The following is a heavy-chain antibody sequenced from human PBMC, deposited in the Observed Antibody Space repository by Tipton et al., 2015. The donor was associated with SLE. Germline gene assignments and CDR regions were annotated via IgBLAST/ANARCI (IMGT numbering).Heavy chain of an antibody. J-gene: IGHJ6*02. CDR3: AKDSEGYYYGMDV. D-gene: IGHD1-26*01. CDR1: GFTFSSYG. V-gene: IGHV3-30*02. CDR2: IRYDGSNK. Sequence: SLRLSCAASGFTFSSYGMHWVRQAPGKGLEWLAFIRYDGSNKYYVDSLKGRFTISRDNSKNTLYLQMNSLRAEDTAVYYCAKDSEGYYYGMDVWGQGTTVTVSS.